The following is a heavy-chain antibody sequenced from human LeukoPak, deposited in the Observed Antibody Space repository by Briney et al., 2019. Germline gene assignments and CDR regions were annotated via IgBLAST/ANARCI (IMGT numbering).Heavy chain of an antibody. J-gene: IGHJ4*02. D-gene: IGHD6-19*01. V-gene: IGHV1-24*01. Sequence: GASVKVSYKVSGYTLTELSMHWVRQAPGKGLEWMGGFDPEDGETIYAQKFQGRVTMTEDTSTDTAYMELSSLRSEDTAVYYCATVQTSSGWYYFDYWGQGTLVTVSS. CDR2: FDPEDGET. CDR3: ATVQTSSGWYYFDY. CDR1: GYTLTELS.